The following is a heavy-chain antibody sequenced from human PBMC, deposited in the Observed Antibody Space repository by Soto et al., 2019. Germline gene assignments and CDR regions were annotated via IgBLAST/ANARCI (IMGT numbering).Heavy chain of an antibody. J-gene: IGHJ5*02. CDR3: PRPKQEDYNKNRVSFEP. V-gene: IGHV4-39*01. CDR2: MSYGGTA. Sequence: PSETLALTCTVSGGSISSGSSYWAWLRQPPGSGLEGIGLMSYGGTAYYSESLKSRGTMSVDTSETPFSLRLSSATAANTAAYSCPRPKQEDYNKNRVSFEPWGQGTLVTVSS. CDR1: GGSISSGSSY. D-gene: IGHD4-4*01.